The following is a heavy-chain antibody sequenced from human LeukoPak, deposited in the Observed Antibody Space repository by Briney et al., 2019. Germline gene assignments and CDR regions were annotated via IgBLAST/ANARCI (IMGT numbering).Heavy chain of an antibody. J-gene: IGHJ4*02. Sequence: ASVKVSCKASGYTFTSYDINWVRQATGQGLEWMGWMNPNSGNTGYAQKFQGRVTMTRNTSISTAYTELSSLRSEDTAVYYCARGFSRKYYDFWSGYPTPADYWGQGTLVTVSS. D-gene: IGHD3-3*01. CDR1: GYTFTSYD. CDR3: ARGFSRKYYDFWSGYPTPADY. V-gene: IGHV1-8*01. CDR2: MNPNSGNT.